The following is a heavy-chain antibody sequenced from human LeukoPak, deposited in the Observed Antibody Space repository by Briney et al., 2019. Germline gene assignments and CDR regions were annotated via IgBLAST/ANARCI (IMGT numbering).Heavy chain of an antibody. V-gene: IGHV1-69*13. J-gene: IGHJ3*02. D-gene: IGHD2-15*01. CDR1: GGTFSSYA. CDR3: ARDGYCSGGSRYTSYAFDI. Sequence: SVKVSCKASGGTFSSYAISWVRQAPGQGLEWMGGIIPIFGTANYAQKFQGRVTITADESTSTAYMELSSLRSEDTAVYYCARDGYCSGGSRYTSYAFDIWGQGTMVTVSS. CDR2: IIPIFGTA.